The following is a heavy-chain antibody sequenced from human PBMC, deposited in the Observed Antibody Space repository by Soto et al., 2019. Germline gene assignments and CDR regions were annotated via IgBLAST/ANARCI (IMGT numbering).Heavy chain of an antibody. J-gene: IGHJ4*02. CDR3: ARTNCSSTSCYAYYFDY. D-gene: IGHD2-2*01. V-gene: IGHV3-11*01. CDR1: GFTFSDYY. CDR2: ISSSGSTI. Sequence: GGSLRLSCAASGFTFSDYYMSWIRQAPGKGLEWVSYISSSGSTIYYADSVKGRFTISRDNAKNSLYLQMNSLRAEDTAVYYCARTNCSSTSCYAYYFDYWGQGTLVTVSS.